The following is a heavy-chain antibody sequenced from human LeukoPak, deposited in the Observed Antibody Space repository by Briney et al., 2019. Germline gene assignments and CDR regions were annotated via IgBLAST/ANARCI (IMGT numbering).Heavy chain of an antibody. Sequence: GESLKISCKGSGSSFTSHWIGWVRQMPGKGLEWMGIIYPGDSDTRYSPSFQGQVTISADKSISTAYLQWSSLKASDTAMYYCARYRVADPYYFDYWGQGTLVTVSS. D-gene: IGHD2-15*01. V-gene: IGHV5-51*01. J-gene: IGHJ4*02. CDR1: GSSFTSHW. CDR3: ARYRVADPYYFDY. CDR2: IYPGDSDT.